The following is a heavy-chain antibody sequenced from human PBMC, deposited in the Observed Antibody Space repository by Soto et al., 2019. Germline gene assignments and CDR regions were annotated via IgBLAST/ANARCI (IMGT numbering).Heavy chain of an antibody. D-gene: IGHD2-15*01. Sequence: NPGGSLRLSCTVSASSFSDAWMSWVRQAPGKGLEWVGRIKSKTAGGTTDYAAPVKGRFAISRDDSKNTLYLHINSLKTEDTAVYYCTTDPIPGGIWGQGTMVTVSS. V-gene: IGHV3-15*01. CDR3: TTDPIPGGI. CDR1: ASSFSDAW. CDR2: IKSKTAGGTT. J-gene: IGHJ3*02.